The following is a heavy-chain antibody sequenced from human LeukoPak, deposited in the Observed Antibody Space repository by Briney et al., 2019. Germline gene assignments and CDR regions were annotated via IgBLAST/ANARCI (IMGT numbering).Heavy chain of an antibody. D-gene: IGHD1-26*01. Sequence: AGGSLRLSCAASGFPFDDYDMNWVRQAPGKGLEWVSRLSWNSGNIDYADSVKGRFTISRDNSKNTLYLQMNSLRAEDTAVYYCAKGRGWEASYYYYYMDVWGKGTTVTISS. CDR1: GFPFDDYD. J-gene: IGHJ6*03. CDR2: LSWNSGNI. V-gene: IGHV3-9*01. CDR3: AKGRGWEASYYYYYMDV.